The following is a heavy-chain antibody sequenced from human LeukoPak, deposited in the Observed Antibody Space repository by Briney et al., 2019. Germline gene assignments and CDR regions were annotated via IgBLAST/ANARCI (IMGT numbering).Heavy chain of an antibody. D-gene: IGHD4-17*01. Sequence: GASVKVSCKASGYTFTSYGISWVRQAPGQGLEWLGWISAYNGNTNYAQKLQGRVTMTTDTSTSTAYMELRSLRSDDTAVYYCALDYGGYVGLVGAFDIWGQGTMVTVSS. V-gene: IGHV1-18*01. CDR3: ALDYGGYVGLVGAFDI. J-gene: IGHJ3*02. CDR1: GYTFTSYG. CDR2: ISAYNGNT.